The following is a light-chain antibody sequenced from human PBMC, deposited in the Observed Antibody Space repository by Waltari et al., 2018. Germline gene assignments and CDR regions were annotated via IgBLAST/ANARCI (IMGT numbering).Light chain of an antibody. Sequence: SSDLTQDPAVSVALGQTVMITCQGDIPRTYYGNWCRQKPGQPPELVIYGKNNRPSGIPDRFSASSSGNTASLIITGAQAEDEADYYCSSRELSGHVVFGGGTRLTVL. CDR2: GKN. CDR1: IPRTYY. J-gene: IGLJ2*01. V-gene: IGLV3-19*01. CDR3: SSRELSGHVV.